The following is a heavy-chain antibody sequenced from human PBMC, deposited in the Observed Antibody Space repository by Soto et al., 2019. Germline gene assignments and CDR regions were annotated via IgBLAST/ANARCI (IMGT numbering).Heavy chain of an antibody. V-gene: IGHV3-7*01. CDR2: IKQDGSEK. J-gene: IGHJ5*02. D-gene: IGHD5-12*01. Sequence: EVQLVESGGGLVQPGGSLRLSCAASGFTFSSYWMSWVRQAPGKGLEWVANIKQDGSEKYYVDSVKGRFTISRDNAKNSLYLQMNSLRAEDTAVYYCASDLEYSGSPVDGLDPWGQGTLVTVSS. CDR1: GFTFSSYW. CDR3: ASDLEYSGSPVDGLDP.